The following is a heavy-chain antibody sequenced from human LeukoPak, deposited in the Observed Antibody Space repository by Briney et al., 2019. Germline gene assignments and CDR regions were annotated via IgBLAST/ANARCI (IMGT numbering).Heavy chain of an antibody. CDR1: GYSISSGYY. CDR2: IYHSGST. Sequence: SETLSLTCTVSGYSISSGYYWGWIRQPPGKGLEWIGSIYHSGSTYYNPSLKSRVTISVDTSKNQFSLKLSSATAADTAVYYCARAPAYDAFDIWGQGTMVTVSS. CDR3: ARAPAYDAFDI. J-gene: IGHJ3*02. D-gene: IGHD1-14*01. V-gene: IGHV4-38-2*02.